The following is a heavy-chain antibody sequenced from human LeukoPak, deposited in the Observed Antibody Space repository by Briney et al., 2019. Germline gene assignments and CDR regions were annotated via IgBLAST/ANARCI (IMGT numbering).Heavy chain of an antibody. CDR2: IRYDGSNK. J-gene: IGHJ4*02. V-gene: IGHV3-30*02. CDR1: GFTFSSYG. CDR3: AKCRRQWLPPLGFDY. Sequence: GGSLRLSCAASGFTFSSYGMHWVRQAPGKGLEWVAFIRYDGSNKYYADSVKGRFTISRDNSKNTLYLQMNSLRAEDTAVYYCAKCRRQWLPPLGFDYWGQGTLVTVSS. D-gene: IGHD6-19*01.